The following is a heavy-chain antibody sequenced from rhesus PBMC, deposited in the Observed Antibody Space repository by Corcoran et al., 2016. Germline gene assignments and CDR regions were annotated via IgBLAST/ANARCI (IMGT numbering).Heavy chain of an antibody. Sequence: QLQLQESGPGLVKPSETLSLTCVVFGGSLRANWWNWSLQAPGQGLEGIGRISGNDGGTSFNPSLKSRVTISTGRSNNQFSLKLTSVTAADTAIYYCAKQGHKGAPSYYGFDSWGQGVVVTVSS. CDR3: AKQGHKGAPSYYGFDS. CDR2: ISGNDGGT. D-gene: IGHD2-39*01. CDR1: GGSLRANW. J-gene: IGHJ6*01. V-gene: IGHV4-173*01.